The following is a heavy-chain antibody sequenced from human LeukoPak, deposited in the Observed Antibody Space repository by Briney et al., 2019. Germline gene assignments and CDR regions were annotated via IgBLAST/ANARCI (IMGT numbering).Heavy chain of an antibody. Sequence: GRSLRLSCAASGFTFSSYGMHWVRQAPDKGLEWVAVILNDGNNKYYADSVKGRFTISRDNSKNTLYLQMNSLRAEDTAVYYCSRGEGSGTFWGQGTLVTVSS. J-gene: IGHJ4*02. V-gene: IGHV3-30*03. D-gene: IGHD1-26*01. CDR3: SRGEGSGTF. CDR1: GFTFSSYG. CDR2: ILNDGNNK.